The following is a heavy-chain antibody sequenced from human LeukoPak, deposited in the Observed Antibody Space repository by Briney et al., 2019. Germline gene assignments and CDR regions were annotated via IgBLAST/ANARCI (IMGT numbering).Heavy chain of an antibody. D-gene: IGHD3-10*01. Sequence: PSETLCLTCSVSGGAISNGTYYWSWIRQPAGKGLEWIGRIATSGSTDYNPSLKSRVTISVDTSKNQFSLKLISVTAADTAMYYCAAARGVRGAANWFDPWGQVSLVTVSS. CDR1: GGAISNGTYY. CDR3: AAARGVRGAANWFDP. V-gene: IGHV4-61*02. CDR2: IATSGST. J-gene: IGHJ5*02.